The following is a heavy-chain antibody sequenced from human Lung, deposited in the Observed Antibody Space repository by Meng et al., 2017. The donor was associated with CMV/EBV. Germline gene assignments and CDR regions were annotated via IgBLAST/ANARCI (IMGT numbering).Heavy chain of an antibody. V-gene: IGHV3-21*01. Sequence: GGSLRLXXAASGFSLSSYSMNWVRQALGKGLEWVSSISSSGSYIYYADSVRGRFTISRDKARNPLYLSMNSLGVEDTAVYYCAVHRNAHRFDPWGQGTLVTVSS. CDR3: AVHRNAHRFDP. D-gene: IGHD1-1*01. J-gene: IGHJ5*02. CDR2: ISSSGSYI. CDR1: GFSLSSYS.